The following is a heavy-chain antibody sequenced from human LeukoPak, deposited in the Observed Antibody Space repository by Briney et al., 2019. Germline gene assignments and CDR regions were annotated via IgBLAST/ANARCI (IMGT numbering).Heavy chain of an antibody. Sequence: GSSVKVSCKASGYTFTSYGINWVRKAPGQGLEWMGWISAYSGNTNYAQKLQGRVTMTTDTSTSTAYMELRSLRSDDTAVYYCARVCSTSCHIIGDAFDIWGQGTMVTVSS. D-gene: IGHD2-2*01. CDR1: GYTFTSYG. CDR2: ISAYSGNT. V-gene: IGHV1-18*01. CDR3: ARVCSTSCHIIGDAFDI. J-gene: IGHJ3*02.